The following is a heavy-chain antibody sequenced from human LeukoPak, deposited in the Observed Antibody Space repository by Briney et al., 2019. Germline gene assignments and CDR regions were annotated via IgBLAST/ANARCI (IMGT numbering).Heavy chain of an antibody. J-gene: IGHJ4*02. D-gene: IGHD6-13*01. V-gene: IGHV6-1*01. CDR2: TYYRSKWYN. CDR1: GDSVSSNSAA. Sequence: SQTLSLTCALSGDSVSSNSAAWNWLRQSPSRGLEWLGRTYYRSKWYNDYAVSVKSQITINPDTSKNQFSLQLNSVTPEDTAVYYCARAFYSTLDYWGQGTLVTVSS. CDR3: ARAFYSTLDY.